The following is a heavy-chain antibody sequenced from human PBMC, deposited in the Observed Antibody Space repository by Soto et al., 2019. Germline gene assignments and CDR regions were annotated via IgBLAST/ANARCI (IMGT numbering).Heavy chain of an antibody. D-gene: IGHD2-2*02. CDR1: GGSISSSSYY. CDR2: IYYSGST. CDR3: ARHWAGYCSSTSCYKFDP. J-gene: IGHJ5*02. V-gene: IGHV4-39*01. Sequence: SETLSLTCAVSGGSISSSSYYWGWIRQPPGKGLEWIGSIYYSGSTYYNPSLKGRVTISVDTSKNQLSLRLSSVTAADTAVYYCARHWAGYCSSTSCYKFDPWGLGTLVTVSS.